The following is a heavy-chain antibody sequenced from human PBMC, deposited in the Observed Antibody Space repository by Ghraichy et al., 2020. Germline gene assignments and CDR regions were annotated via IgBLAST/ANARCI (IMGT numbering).Heavy chain of an antibody. CDR2: ITITSTTI. D-gene: IGHD6-13*01. J-gene: IGHJ4*02. CDR3: ATEIAAGGENY. Sequence: LTCVASGFTFSTSSMNWVRQAPGKGLEWIAYITITSTTIYYADSVKGRFTISRDNDKNSLYLQMNSLRAEDTAVYYCATEIAAGGENYWGQGTLVTVSS. CDR1: GFTFSTSS. V-gene: IGHV3-48*01.